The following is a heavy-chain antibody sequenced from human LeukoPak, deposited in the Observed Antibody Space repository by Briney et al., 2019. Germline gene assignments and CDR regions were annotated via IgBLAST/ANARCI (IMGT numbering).Heavy chain of an antibody. CDR3: AKGSRSIAVDNLCDY. CDR1: GFTFSSAA. Sequence: GGSLRLSCAASGFTFSSAAWAWSGRAPGKGWEGAPIFSSSGGSTYYADSVKGRFIISRDNSKNTLYLQMNSLRAEDTAVYYCAKGSRSIAVDNLCDYWGQGSLVTVSS. D-gene: IGHD6-19*01. V-gene: IGHV3-23*01. J-gene: IGHJ4*02. CDR2: FSSSGGST.